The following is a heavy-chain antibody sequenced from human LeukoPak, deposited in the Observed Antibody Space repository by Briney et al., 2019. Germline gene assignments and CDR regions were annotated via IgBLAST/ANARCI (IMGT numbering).Heavy chain of an antibody. J-gene: IGHJ4*02. Sequence: GGSLRLSCAASGFTFSSYAMHSVRQAPGKGLEWVAVISYDGSNKYYADSVKSRFTISRDNSKNTLYLQMNSLRAEDTAVYYCARVPYYYGSGSYYNRGDDYWGQGTLVTVSS. CDR1: GFTFSSYA. D-gene: IGHD3-10*01. CDR3: ARVPYYYGSGSYYNRGDDY. V-gene: IGHV3-30*04. CDR2: ISYDGSNK.